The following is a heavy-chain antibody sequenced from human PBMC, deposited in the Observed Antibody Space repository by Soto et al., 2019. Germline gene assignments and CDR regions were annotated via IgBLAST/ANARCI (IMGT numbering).Heavy chain of an antibody. Sequence: SQTLSLTCAISGDSVSSKSAAWNWIRQSPSRGLEWLGRTYYRSKWSTDDAVSVKSRITINPDTSKNQFSLQLNSVTPEDTAVYYCTRALSGSYDSWGQGTLVTVS. J-gene: IGHJ5*01. V-gene: IGHV6-1*01. CDR2: TYYRSKWST. CDR3: TRALSGSYDS. CDR1: GDSVSSKSAA. D-gene: IGHD1-26*01.